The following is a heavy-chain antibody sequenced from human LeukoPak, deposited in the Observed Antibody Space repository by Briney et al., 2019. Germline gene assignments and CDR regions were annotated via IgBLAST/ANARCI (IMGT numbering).Heavy chain of an antibody. CDR1: GFMFTSYA. J-gene: IGHJ4*02. CDR3: ARDQLAYSGYDTLFDY. Sequence: GGSLRLSCAASGFMFTSYAIHWVRQAPGQGLGWLSVISYDGSNKYYADSVKGRFTISRDNSKNTLYLQLNSLRPEDTAVYYCARDQLAYSGYDTLFDYWGQGTLVTVSS. V-gene: IGHV3-30*04. D-gene: IGHD5-12*01. CDR2: ISYDGSNK.